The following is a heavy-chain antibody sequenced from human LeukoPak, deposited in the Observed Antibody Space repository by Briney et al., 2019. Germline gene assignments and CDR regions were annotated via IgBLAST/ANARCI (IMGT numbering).Heavy chain of an antibody. CDR2: ISADGSYT. CDR1: GFTFSSYW. V-gene: IGHV3-74*01. CDR3: ATANSGPDI. Sequence: GASLRLSCAASGFTFSSYWMHWVRQAPGKGLVWVTRISADGSYTLYADSVKGRFTISRDNAKNTLYLQMNSLRAEDTAVYYCATANSGPDIWGQGTTVTVSS. D-gene: IGHD1-1*01. J-gene: IGHJ3*02.